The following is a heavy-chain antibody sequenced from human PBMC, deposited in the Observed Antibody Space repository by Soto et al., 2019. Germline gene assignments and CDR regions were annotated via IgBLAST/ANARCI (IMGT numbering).Heavy chain of an antibody. CDR1: GGSISSYY. V-gene: IGHV4-59*01. CDR3: AASYCGGDCYFWDPISYYYYYGMDV. CDR2: NYYSGST. D-gene: IGHD2-21*02. J-gene: IGHJ6*02. Sequence: SETLSLTCTVPGGSISSYYWSWIRQPPGKGLEWIGYNYYSGSTNYNPSHKSRVTISVDTSKNQFSLKLSSENAADTAVYYCAASYCGGDCYFWDPISYYYYYGMDVWGQGTTVTVS.